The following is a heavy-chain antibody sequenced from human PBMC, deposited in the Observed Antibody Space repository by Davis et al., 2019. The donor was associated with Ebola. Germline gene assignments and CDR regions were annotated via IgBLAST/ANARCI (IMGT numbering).Heavy chain of an antibody. J-gene: IGHJ4*02. D-gene: IGHD7-27*01. CDR2: INGRADFT. CDR1: GFDFGSHD. V-gene: IGHV3-23*01. CDR3: WKDPNWGTGY. Sequence: PGGSLRLSCEASGFDFGSHDMNWVRQAPGKGLEWVSNINGRADFTSYSASVRGRFTISRDKSKNILFLQMDGLRADDTATYYCWKDPNWGTGYWGQGALVTVSS.